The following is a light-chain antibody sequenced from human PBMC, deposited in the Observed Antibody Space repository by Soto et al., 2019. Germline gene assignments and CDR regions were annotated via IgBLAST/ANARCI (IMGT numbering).Light chain of an antibody. Sequence: DIQMTQSPSSLSASVGDRVTITCQASQDINKNLIWYQQKPGKAPKLLIYKASTLKSGVPSRFSGSGSGTEFTLTISCLQSEDFATYYCQQYYSYPTFGQGTRLEIK. CDR2: KAS. J-gene: IGKJ5*01. CDR3: QQYYSYPT. CDR1: QDINKN. V-gene: IGKV1-9*01.